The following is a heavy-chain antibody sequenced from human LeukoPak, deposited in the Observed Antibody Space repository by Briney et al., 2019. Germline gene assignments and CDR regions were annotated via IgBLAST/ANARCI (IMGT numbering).Heavy chain of an antibody. J-gene: IGHJ4*02. Sequence: GESLKISCKGSGYSFTSYWIGWVRQMPGKGLEWVGIIYPGDSDTRYSPSFQGQVTISADKSISTAYLQWSSLKASDTAMYYCARKTFGYSSGWYFDYWGQGTLVTVSS. CDR2: IYPGDSDT. V-gene: IGHV5-51*01. CDR1: GYSFTSYW. D-gene: IGHD6-19*01. CDR3: ARKTFGYSSGWYFDY.